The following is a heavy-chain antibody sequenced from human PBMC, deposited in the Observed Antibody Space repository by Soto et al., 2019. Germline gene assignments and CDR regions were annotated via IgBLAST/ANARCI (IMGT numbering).Heavy chain of an antibody. Sequence: QVQLVESGGGVVQPGRSLRLSCAASGFTFSSYGMHWVRQAPGKGLEWVAVISYDGSNKYYADSVKGRFTISRDNSKNTLYLQMNSLRAEDTAVYYCAKGPLGVGAPYYYYGMDVWGQGTTVTVSS. CDR3: AKGPLGVGAPYYYYGMDV. D-gene: IGHD1-26*01. J-gene: IGHJ6*02. CDR1: GFTFSSYG. CDR2: ISYDGSNK. V-gene: IGHV3-30*18.